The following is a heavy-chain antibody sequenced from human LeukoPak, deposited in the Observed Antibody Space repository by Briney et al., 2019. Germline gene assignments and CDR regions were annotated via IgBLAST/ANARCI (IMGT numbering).Heavy chain of an antibody. CDR2: VRQDGGAI. CDR3: ARTKPEWIIDL. D-gene: IGHD3-3*01. J-gene: IGHJ2*01. Sequence: PGGSLXLSCTGXXXXVNACWMMGVGKAAGRGGDGVGNVRQDGGAIFYVDSVRGRFTISRDNAKNPLSLHLTSLRAEDTAVYYCARTKPEWIIDLWGRGTLVTVSS. V-gene: IGHV3-7*01. CDR1: XXXVNACW.